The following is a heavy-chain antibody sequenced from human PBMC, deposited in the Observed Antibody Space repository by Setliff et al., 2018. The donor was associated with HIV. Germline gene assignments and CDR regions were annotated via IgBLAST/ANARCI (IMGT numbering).Heavy chain of an antibody. Sequence: ASVKVSCKASGYSFTDYYIHWVRQAPGQGLEWMGWINPKSDGTNCAQKFQGWITMTRDTSISTAYMELSRLRSDDTAVYYCARDHCSSSGCYEYSYYGMDVWGQGTTVTVSS. D-gene: IGHD2-2*01. J-gene: IGHJ6*02. CDR1: GYSFTDYY. CDR3: ARDHCSSSGCYEYSYYGMDV. CDR2: INPKSDGT. V-gene: IGHV1-2*04.